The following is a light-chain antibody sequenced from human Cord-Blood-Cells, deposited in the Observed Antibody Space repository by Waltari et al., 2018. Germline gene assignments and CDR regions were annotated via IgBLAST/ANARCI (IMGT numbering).Light chain of an antibody. Sequence: EIVFTHSPGTLSSSPGASATLSCRASQRVSSSYLAWYQQKPGQAPRLLIYGASSRATGSPDRFSGSGSWTDFTLTISSLEPEDFAVYYCQQYGSSPYTFGQGTKLEIK. CDR2: GAS. CDR1: QRVSSSY. V-gene: IGKV3-20*01. J-gene: IGKJ2*01. CDR3: QQYGSSPYT.